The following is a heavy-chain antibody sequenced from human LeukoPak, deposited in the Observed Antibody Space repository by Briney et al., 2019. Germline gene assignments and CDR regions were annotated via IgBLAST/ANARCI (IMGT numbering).Heavy chain of an antibody. D-gene: IGHD6-19*01. J-gene: IGHJ6*03. Sequence: SETLSLTCTVSGGSISSYYWSWIRQPPGKGLEWIGYIYYSGSTNYNPSLKSRVTISVDTSKNQFSLKLSSVTAADTAVYYCAKNREYSSGWYSYMDVWGKGTTVTVSS. CDR3: AKNREYSSGWYSYMDV. V-gene: IGHV4-59*01. CDR2: IYYSGST. CDR1: GGSISSYY.